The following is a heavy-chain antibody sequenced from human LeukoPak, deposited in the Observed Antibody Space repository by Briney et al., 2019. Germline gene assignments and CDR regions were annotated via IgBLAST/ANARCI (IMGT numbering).Heavy chain of an antibody. V-gene: IGHV3-7*03. D-gene: IGHD2-2*01. CDR1: GFTFSNYW. J-gene: IGHJ5*01. CDR2: IKQVGSEK. Sequence: GGSLRLSCAASGFTFSNYWMSWVRQAPGKGLEWVATIKQVGSEKFYVDSMKGRFTISRDNAKNSLYLQMNSLRAEDTAVYYCAKDRHAPGRYCSSTSCFPFDSWGQGTLVTVSS. CDR3: AKDRHAPGRYCSSTSCFPFDS.